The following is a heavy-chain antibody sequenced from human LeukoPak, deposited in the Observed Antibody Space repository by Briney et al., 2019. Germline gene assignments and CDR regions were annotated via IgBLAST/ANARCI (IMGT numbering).Heavy chain of an antibody. Sequence: GASVKVSCKASGYTFTCYYIHWVRQAPGQGLEWMGRINPNSGGTNYAQKFQGRVTMTRDTSITTAYMDLSSLRSDDTAVYYCARIGDYGDYGDYWGQGTLVTVSS. CDR2: INPNSGGT. V-gene: IGHV1-2*06. J-gene: IGHJ4*02. D-gene: IGHD4-17*01. CDR3: ARIGDYGDYGDY. CDR1: GYTFTCYY.